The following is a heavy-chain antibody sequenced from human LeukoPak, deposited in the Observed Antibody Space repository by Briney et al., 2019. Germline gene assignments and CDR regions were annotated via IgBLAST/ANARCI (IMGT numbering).Heavy chain of an antibody. CDR2: VSYDGSNK. J-gene: IGHJ4*02. CDR3: ARDRQQLYYFDY. CDR1: GFTFSSFA. Sequence: PWGSLRLSCAASGFTFSSFAMHWVRQAPGKGLEWVAVVSYDGSNKYYADSVKGRFAISRDNSKNTLYLQMNRLRPEDTAVYYCARDRQQLYYFDYWGQGTLVTVSS. D-gene: IGHD6-13*01. V-gene: IGHV3-30*09.